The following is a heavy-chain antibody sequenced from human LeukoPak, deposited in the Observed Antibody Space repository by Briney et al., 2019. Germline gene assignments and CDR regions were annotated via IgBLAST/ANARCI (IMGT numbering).Heavy chain of an antibody. CDR3: VRVGYAYGPVGNWFDP. D-gene: IGHD5-18*01. V-gene: IGHV4-39*01. CDR2: IYYSGGS. Sequence: SETLSLTCTVSGGSISSSDYYWGCARQPPGKGLEWIGSIYYSGGSYSSPSLERRVTISSDTSKNQYSVKLTSVTAADTAVYYCVRVGYAYGPVGNWFDPWGQGVLVTVSS. CDR1: GGSISSSDYY. J-gene: IGHJ5*02.